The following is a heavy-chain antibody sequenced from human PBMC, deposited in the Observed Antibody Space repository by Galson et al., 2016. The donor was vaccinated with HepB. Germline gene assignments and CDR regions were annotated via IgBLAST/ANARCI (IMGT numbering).Heavy chain of an antibody. V-gene: IGHV3-66*01. CDR2: IFSGGTT. CDR3: VREDYGDDPVYYYYYGMDV. J-gene: IGHJ6*02. Sequence: SLRLSCAASGFSVSTTYMAWVRQSPGKGLESVSAIFSGGTTFYADSLMGRFTISRDNAKNTLYLQMNSLRAEDTALYYCVREDYGDDPVYYYYYGMDVWGQGTTVSVSS. D-gene: IGHD4-17*01. CDR1: GFSVSTTY.